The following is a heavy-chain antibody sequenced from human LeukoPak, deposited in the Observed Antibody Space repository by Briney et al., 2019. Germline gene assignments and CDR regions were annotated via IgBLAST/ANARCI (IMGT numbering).Heavy chain of an antibody. V-gene: IGHV3-30*03. D-gene: IGHD6-13*01. CDR2: ISNDGSNE. J-gene: IGHJ5*02. CDR3: ARDYSIPPAAGSLYNWFAP. CDR1: GFTFSSYG. Sequence: GGSLRLSCAASGFTFSSYGMHWVRQAPGKGLEWVAVISNDGSNEFYADSVKGRFTISRDTSNNTLYLQMNSLRTEDTAVYYCARDYSIPPAAGSLYNWFAPWGQGTLVTVSS.